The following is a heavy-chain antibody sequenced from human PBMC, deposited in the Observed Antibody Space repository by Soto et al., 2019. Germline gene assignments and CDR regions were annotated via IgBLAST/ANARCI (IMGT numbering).Heavy chain of an antibody. CDR1: GFSFTGYY. D-gene: IGHD3-22*01. CDR3: ARGIVDSSGYFSIDY. J-gene: IGHJ4*02. CDR2: INPSGGST. V-gene: IGHV1-46*01. Sequence: ASVKVSCKASGFSFTGYYIHWLRQAPGQGLEWMGIINPSGGSTSYAQKFQGRVTMTRDTSTSTVYMELSSLRSEDTAVYYCARGIVDSSGYFSIDYWGQGTLVTVSS.